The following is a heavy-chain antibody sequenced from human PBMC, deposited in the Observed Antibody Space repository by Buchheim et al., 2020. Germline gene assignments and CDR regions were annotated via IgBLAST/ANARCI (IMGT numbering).Heavy chain of an antibody. CDR3: AKDLEPGPKRFYYYGMDV. J-gene: IGHJ6*02. CDR2: ISYDGSNK. CDR1: GFTFSSYG. V-gene: IGHV3-30*18. Sequence: QVQLVESGGGVVQPGRSLRLSCAASGFTFSSYGMHWVRQAPGKGLEWVAVISYDGSNKYYADSVKGRFTISRDNSKNTLYLQMNSLRAEDTAVYYCAKDLEPGPKRFYYYGMDVWGQGTT. D-gene: IGHD5-24*01.